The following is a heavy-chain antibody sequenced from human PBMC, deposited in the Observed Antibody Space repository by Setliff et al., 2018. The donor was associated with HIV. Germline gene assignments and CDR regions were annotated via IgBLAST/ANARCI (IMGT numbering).Heavy chain of an antibody. CDR3: ARAAYGYDSSGYFFDY. CDR1: GGTFSSYV. J-gene: IGHJ4*02. CDR2: IIPNFGTA. V-gene: IGHV1-69*05. D-gene: IGHD3-22*01. Sequence: SVKVSCKASGGTFSSYVISWVRQAPGQGLEWMGRIIPNFGTANYAQKFQGRVTITTDESTSTVYMELSSLRSEDTAVYYCARAAYGYDSSGYFFDYWGQGTLVTVSS.